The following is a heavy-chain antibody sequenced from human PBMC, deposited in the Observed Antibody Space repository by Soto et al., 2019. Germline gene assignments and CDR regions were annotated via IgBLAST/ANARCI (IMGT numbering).Heavy chain of an antibody. Sequence: QVQLVESGGGVVQPGRSLRLSCAASGFTFSSYDMHWVRRAPGKGLEWVAVISYDGSNKYYADSVKGRFTISRDNSKNTLYLQMNSLRAEDTAVYYCARVARGVGATTVHFDYWGQGTLVTVSS. D-gene: IGHD1-26*01. CDR2: ISYDGSNK. CDR1: GFTFSSYD. CDR3: ARVARGVGATTVHFDY. V-gene: IGHV3-30-3*01. J-gene: IGHJ4*02.